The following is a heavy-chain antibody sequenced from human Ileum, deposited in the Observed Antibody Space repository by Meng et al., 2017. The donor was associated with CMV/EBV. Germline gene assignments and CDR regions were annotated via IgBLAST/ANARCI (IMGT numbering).Heavy chain of an antibody. CDR3: ARDYDYGDYQTFDV. V-gene: IGHV4-39*07. CDR2: IYYRGNT. Sequence: SETLSLTCTVSGASMTSSTYYWGWIRQSPGKGLECLGTIYYRGNTFYNPSFKNRVTMTVDTSRNQFSLKLTAVTAADTAVYYCARDYDYGDYQTFDVWGKGSLVTVSS. CDR1: GASMTSSTYY. D-gene: IGHD4-17*01. J-gene: IGHJ3*01.